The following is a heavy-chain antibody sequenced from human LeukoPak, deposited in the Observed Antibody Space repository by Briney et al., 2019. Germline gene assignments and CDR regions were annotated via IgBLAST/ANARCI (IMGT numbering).Heavy chain of an antibody. CDR1: GFTFNNYW. J-gene: IGHJ3*02. CDR3: ARGPGDYDASDI. D-gene: IGHD4-11*01. CDR2: IKENGNEQ. Sequence: GGSLRLSCEASGFTFNNYWMSWVRQAPGKGPEWVAHIKENGNEQYYADSVKGRFTISRDNVKQSLCLQMNSLRVEDTAVYYCARGPGDYDASDIWGQGTTVTVSS. V-gene: IGHV3-7*01.